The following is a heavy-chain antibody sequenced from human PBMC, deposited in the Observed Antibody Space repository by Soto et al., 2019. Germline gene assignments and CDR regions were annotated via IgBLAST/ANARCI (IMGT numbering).Heavy chain of an antibody. V-gene: IGHV3-23*01. D-gene: IGHD5-12*01. CDR3: AKNRWPEMATIGGGMDV. CDR1: GFTFSSYA. Sequence: EVQLLESGGGLVQPGGSLRLSCAASGFTFSSYAMSWVRQAPGKGLEWVSAISGSGGSTYYADSVKGRFTISRDNSKNQLELQNNSLRAEETGVYYCAKNRWPEMATIGGGMDVWGQGTTVTVSS. J-gene: IGHJ6*02. CDR2: ISGSGGST.